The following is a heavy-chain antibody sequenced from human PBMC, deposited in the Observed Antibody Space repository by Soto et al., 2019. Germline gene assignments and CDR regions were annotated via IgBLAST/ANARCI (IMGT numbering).Heavy chain of an antibody. CDR2: INPSGGST. J-gene: IGHJ4*02. CDR1: GYTFTSYA. D-gene: IGHD2-15*01. V-gene: IGHV1-46*01. CDR3: ARIKSGGHFDY. Sequence: VASVKVSCKASGYTFTSYAMHWVRQAPGQGLEWMGIINPSGGSTSYAQKFQGRVTMTRDTSTSTVYMELSSLGSEDMAVYYCARIKSGGHFDYWGQGTLVTVSS.